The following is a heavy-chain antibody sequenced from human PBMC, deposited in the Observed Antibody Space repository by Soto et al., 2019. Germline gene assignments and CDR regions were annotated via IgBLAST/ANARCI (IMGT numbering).Heavy chain of an antibody. CDR3: ARGGGRNYDIVS. Sequence: KLSETLSLTCAVYGGSFSGYYWSWIRQPPGKGLEWIGEINHSGSTNYNPSLKSRVTISVDTSKNQFSLKLSSVTAADTAVYYCARGGGRNYDIVSWGQGTLVTVSS. CDR2: INHSGST. D-gene: IGHD3-9*01. J-gene: IGHJ4*02. CDR1: GGSFSGYY. V-gene: IGHV4-34*01.